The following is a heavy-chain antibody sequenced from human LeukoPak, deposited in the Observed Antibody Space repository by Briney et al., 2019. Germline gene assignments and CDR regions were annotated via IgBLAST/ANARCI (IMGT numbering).Heavy chain of an antibody. CDR1: GGTFDNTA. Sequence: SVKVSCKASGGTFDNTAANWLRQAPGQGLEWMGRIFFTLGSGTYAQKLQGRIKISADRDTNTAYMELTNLTPEDTATYYCAQVDHDRAPYSQRGPQNWFDPWGQGTRVTVPS. CDR2: IFFTLGSG. D-gene: IGHD2-21*01. CDR3: AQVDHDRAPYSQRGPQNWFDP. V-gene: IGHV1-69*04. J-gene: IGHJ5*02.